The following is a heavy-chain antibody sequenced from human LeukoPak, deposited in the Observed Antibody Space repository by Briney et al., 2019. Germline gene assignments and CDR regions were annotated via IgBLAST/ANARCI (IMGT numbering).Heavy chain of an antibody. Sequence: SETLSLTCAVYGWSFSGYYWSWIRQPPGKGLEWIGEINHSGSTNYNPSLKSRVTISVDTSKNQFSLKLSSVTAADTAVYYCARVVAAAGYFDYWGQGTLVTVSS. V-gene: IGHV4-34*01. CDR2: INHSGST. CDR3: ARVVAAAGYFDY. D-gene: IGHD6-13*01. J-gene: IGHJ4*02. CDR1: GWSFSGYY.